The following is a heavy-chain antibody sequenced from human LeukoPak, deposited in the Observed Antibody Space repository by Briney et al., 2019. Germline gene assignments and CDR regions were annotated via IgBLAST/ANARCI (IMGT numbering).Heavy chain of an antibody. CDR1: GYTFTSYA. Sequence: ASVKVSCKDSGYTFTSYAMHWVRQAPGQRLEWMGWINAGNGNTKYSQKFLGRVTITRDTSASTADMELSSLRSEDTAVYYCARGWNAGLDAFDIWGQGTMVTVSS. CDR2: INAGNGNT. V-gene: IGHV1-3*01. CDR3: ARGWNAGLDAFDI. J-gene: IGHJ3*02. D-gene: IGHD1-1*01.